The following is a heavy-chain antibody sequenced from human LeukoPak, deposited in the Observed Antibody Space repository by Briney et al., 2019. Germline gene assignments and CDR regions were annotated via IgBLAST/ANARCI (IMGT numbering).Heavy chain of an antibody. Sequence: ASVKVSCKASGYTFSNYGVSWVRQAPGQGLEWMGWISAYNGNTDYAQKLQGRVTMTTDTSTSTAYMELTSLRSDDTAVYYCARVLAYCSSTSCHDYWGQGTLVIVSS. CDR3: ARVLAYCSSTSCHDY. J-gene: IGHJ4*02. D-gene: IGHD2-2*01. CDR2: ISAYNGNT. V-gene: IGHV1-18*01. CDR1: GYTFSNYG.